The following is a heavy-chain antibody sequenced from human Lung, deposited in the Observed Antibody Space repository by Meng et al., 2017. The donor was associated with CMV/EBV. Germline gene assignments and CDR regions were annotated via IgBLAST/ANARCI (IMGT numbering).Heavy chain of an antibody. CDR2: IIPILGIA. J-gene: IGHJ4*02. V-gene: IGHV1-69*10. CDR3: ARVHSSTSHYFDY. D-gene: IGHD2-2*01. CDR1: GGTFSSYA. Sequence: SVXVSXXASGGTFSSYAISWVRQAPGQGLEWMGGIIPILGIANYAQKFQGRVTITADKSTSTAYMELSSLRSEDTAVYYCARVHSSTSHYFDYWGQGTLVTVSS.